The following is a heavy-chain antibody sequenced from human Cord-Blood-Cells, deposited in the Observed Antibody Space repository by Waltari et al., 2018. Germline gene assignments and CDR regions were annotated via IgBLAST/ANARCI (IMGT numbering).Heavy chain of an antibody. Sequence: QVQLVQSGAEVKKPGASVKVSCKASGYPFTANYRLWVRQAPGKGLEWMGWINPNSGGTNYAQKFQGRVTMTRDTAISTAYMELSRLRSDETAVYYCARDQKDPYPAVDIWGQGTMVTVSS. CDR3: ARDQKDPYPAVDI. J-gene: IGHJ3*02. D-gene: IGHD2-15*01. CDR1: GYPFTANY. V-gene: IGHV1-2*02. CDR2: INPNSGGT.